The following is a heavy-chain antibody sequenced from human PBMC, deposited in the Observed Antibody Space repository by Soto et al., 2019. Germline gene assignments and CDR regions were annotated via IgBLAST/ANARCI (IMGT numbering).Heavy chain of an antibody. CDR3: ATEAISLEVVVNSFAFDI. CDR1: GFTFKNAW. Sequence: EVQLVESGGGLVKPGGSVRLSCAASGFTFKNAWMSWVRQAPGKGLEWVGRIKSNIDGGTADYAAPVKGRFTISRDDSKPTLFLQIDSLIDEDTAVDFCATEAISLEVVVNSFAFDIWCQGTMVTVSS. V-gene: IGHV3-15*01. D-gene: IGHD3-22*01. J-gene: IGHJ3*02. CDR2: IKSNIDGGTA.